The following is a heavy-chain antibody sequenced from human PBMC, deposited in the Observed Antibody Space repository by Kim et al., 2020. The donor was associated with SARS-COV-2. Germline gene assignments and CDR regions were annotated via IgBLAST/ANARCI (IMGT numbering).Heavy chain of an antibody. V-gene: IGHV2-5*02. J-gene: IGHJ1*01. D-gene: IGHD3-3*01. Sequence: SGPTLVKPTQTLTLTCTFSGFSLTTYGMGVGWIRQPPGRALEWLAVIYWDDDKRYNPSLRSRLTITKDTSKNQVALTMTNMDPVDTGTYYCGDRMYFEHIRRWGQGTLVTVSS. CDR3: GDRMYFEHIRR. CDR1: GFSLTTYGMG. CDR2: IYWDDDK.